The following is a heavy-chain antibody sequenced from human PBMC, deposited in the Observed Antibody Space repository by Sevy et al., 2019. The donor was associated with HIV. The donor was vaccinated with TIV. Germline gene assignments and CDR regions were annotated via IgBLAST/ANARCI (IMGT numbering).Heavy chain of an antibody. D-gene: IGHD5-12*01. CDR2: ISYDGSNQ. V-gene: IGHV3-30-3*01. J-gene: IGHJ4*02. CDR1: GFTFSSYA. Sequence: GGSLRLSCAASGFTFSSYAMHWVRQAPGKGLEWVAVISYDGSNQYYPDSVKGRFTISSDNSKNTLYLQMHSLRAEDTAVYYCARGPGRWLRQPYFDYWGQGTLVTVSS. CDR3: ARGPGRWLRQPYFDY.